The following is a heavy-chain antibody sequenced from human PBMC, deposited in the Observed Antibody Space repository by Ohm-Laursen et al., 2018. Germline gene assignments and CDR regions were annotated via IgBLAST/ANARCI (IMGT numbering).Heavy chain of an antibody. D-gene: IGHD3-22*01. Sequence: ASVKVSCKASGGTFSSHAISWVRQAPGQGLEWMGRIIPILGIANYAQKFQGRVTITADKSTSTAYMELSSLRSEDTAVYYCARDYYDSSGYLSGNYWGQGTLVTVSS. V-gene: IGHV1-69*04. CDR3: ARDYYDSSGYLSGNY. CDR1: GGTFSSHA. CDR2: IIPILGIA. J-gene: IGHJ4*02.